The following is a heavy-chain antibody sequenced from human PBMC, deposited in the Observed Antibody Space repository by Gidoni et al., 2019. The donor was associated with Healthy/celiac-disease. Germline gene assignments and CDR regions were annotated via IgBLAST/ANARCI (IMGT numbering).Heavy chain of an antibody. D-gene: IGHD2-15*01. CDR2: ISSSSSYI. V-gene: IGHV3-21*01. J-gene: IGHJ6*02. Sequence: EVQLVESGGGLVKPGGSLRLSCAASGFTFRSYSMNWVRQAPGKGLEWVSSISSSSSYIYYADSVKGRFTISRDNAKNSLYLQMISLRAEDTAVYYCARDLIGCGSGGSCYSRTGYYYYGMDVWGQGTTVTVSS. CDR1: GFTFRSYS. CDR3: ARDLIGCGSGGSCYSRTGYYYYGMDV.